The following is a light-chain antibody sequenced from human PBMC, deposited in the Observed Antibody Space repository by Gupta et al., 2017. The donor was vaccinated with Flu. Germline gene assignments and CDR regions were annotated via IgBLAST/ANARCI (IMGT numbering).Light chain of an antibody. Sequence: PSSLSASVGDRVTITCQASQDISNYLNWYQQKPGKAPKLLIYDASNLETGVPSRFSGSGSGTDFTFTISSLQPEDIATYYCQQYENLPYTFGQGTKLEIK. CDR3: QQYENLPYT. CDR2: DAS. V-gene: IGKV1-33*01. CDR1: QDISNY. J-gene: IGKJ2*01.